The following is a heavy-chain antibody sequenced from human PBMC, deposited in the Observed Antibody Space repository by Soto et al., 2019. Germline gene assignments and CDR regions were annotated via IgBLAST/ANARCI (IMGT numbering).Heavy chain of an antibody. CDR3: ARGGGSYYATGNFDY. CDR2: IYYSGST. J-gene: IGHJ4*02. CDR1: GGAISSGGYY. D-gene: IGHD1-26*01. Sequence: QVQLQESGPGLVKPSQTLSLTCTVSGGAISSGGYYWSWIRQHPGKGLAWIGYIYYSGSTYYNPSLKSRVTISVDTSKNQFSLKLSSVTAADTAVYYCARGGGSYYATGNFDYWGQGTLGTVSS. V-gene: IGHV4-31*03.